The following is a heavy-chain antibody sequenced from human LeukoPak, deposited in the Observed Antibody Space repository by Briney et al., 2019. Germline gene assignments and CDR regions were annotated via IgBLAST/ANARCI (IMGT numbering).Heavy chain of an antibody. CDR2: IYYSGST. CDR1: GGSISSYY. J-gene: IGHJ6*02. V-gene: IGHV4-59*01. D-gene: IGHD3-10*01. Sequence: SETLSLTCTVSGGSISSYYWSWIRQPPGKGLEWIGYIYYSGSTNYNPSLKSRVTISVDTSKNQFSLKLSSVTAADTAVYYCARCGSGSYSYYGMDVWGQGTTVTVSS. CDR3: ARCGSGSYSYYGMDV.